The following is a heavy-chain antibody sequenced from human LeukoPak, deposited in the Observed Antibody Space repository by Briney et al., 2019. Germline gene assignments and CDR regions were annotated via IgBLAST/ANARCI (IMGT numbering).Heavy chain of an antibody. CDR2: IRSKAYGGTT. CDR1: GFTFGDYA. CDR3: TRGTAMVRYYFDY. J-gene: IGHJ4*02. D-gene: IGHD5-18*01. Sequence: GGSLRLSCTASGFTFGDYAMSWVRQAPGKGLEWVGFIRSKAYGGTTEYAASVKGRFTTSRDDSKSIAYLQMNSLKTEDTAVYYCTRGTAMVRYYFDYWGQGTLVTVSS. V-gene: IGHV3-49*04.